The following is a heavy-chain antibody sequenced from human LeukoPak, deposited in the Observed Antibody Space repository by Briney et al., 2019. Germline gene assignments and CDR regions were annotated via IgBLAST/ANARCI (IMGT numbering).Heavy chain of an antibody. CDR3: ASAGTGFWACDI. CDR2: INHSGIT. D-gene: IGHD3-3*01. V-gene: IGHV4-34*01. Sequence: SETLSLTCAVYGGSFSGYYWSWIRQPPGKGLEWIGEINHSGITNYNPSLKSRVAISVHTSNKHYSLKLRSLTAAFPGVYYCASAGTGFWACDIWGQGTMVTVSS. J-gene: IGHJ3*02. CDR1: GGSFSGYY.